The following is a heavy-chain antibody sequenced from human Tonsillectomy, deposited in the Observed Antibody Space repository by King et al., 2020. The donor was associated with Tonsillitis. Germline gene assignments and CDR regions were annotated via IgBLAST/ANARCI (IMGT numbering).Heavy chain of an antibody. Sequence: VQLVESGGGVVQPGRSLRLSCAASGFTFNNFAMHWVRQAPGKGLDWVAVISYDETNIYYADSVKGRFTISRDSSKNTLYLQMNSLRPEDTAVYYCAKVARSWYDNDAFDIWGQGTMVTVSS. CDR3: AKVARSWYDNDAFDI. V-gene: IGHV3-30*18. CDR1: GFTFNNFA. J-gene: IGHJ3*02. CDR2: ISYDETNI. D-gene: IGHD6-13*01.